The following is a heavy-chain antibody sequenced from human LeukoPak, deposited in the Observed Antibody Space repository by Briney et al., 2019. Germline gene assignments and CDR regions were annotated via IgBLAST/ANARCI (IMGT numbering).Heavy chain of an antibody. D-gene: IGHD2-2*01. CDR2: INPNSGGT. V-gene: IGHV1-2*02. CDR3: ARSTVVVPPPGDMDV. J-gene: IGHJ6*03. CDR1: GYTFTGYY. Sequence: ASVIVSCKASGYTFTGYYMHWVRQAPGQGLVWMGWINPNSGGTNYAQKFQGRVTMTRDTSISTAYMELSRLRSDDTAVYYCARSTVVVPPPGDMDVWGKGTTVTVSS.